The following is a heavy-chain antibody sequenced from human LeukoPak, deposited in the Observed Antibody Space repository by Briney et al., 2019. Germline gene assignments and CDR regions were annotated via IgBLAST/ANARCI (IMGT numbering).Heavy chain of an antibody. CDR3: ARDSASSGYPGD. CDR2: INSDGSST. CDR1: GFTFSSYW. D-gene: IGHD3-22*01. J-gene: IGHJ4*02. Sequence: GGSVTLSCAASGFTFSSYWMHWVRQAPGKGLVWVSRINSDGSSTSYADSVKGRFTISRDNAKNTLYLQMNSLRAEDTAVYYCARDSASSGYPGDWGQGPLVTVSS. V-gene: IGHV3-74*01.